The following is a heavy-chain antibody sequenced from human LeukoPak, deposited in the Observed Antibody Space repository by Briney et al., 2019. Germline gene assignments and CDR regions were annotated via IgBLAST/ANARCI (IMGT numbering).Heavy chain of an antibody. CDR3: AKGALEWLLGIDY. CDR1: GFTFSSYG. Sequence: GRSLRLSCAASGFTFSSYGMHWVRQAPGKGLEWVAVISYDGSNKYYADSVKGRFTISRDNSKNTLYLQMNSLRAEDTAVYYCAKGALEWLLGIDYWGQGTLVTVSP. D-gene: IGHD3-3*01. V-gene: IGHV3-30*18. CDR2: ISYDGSNK. J-gene: IGHJ4*02.